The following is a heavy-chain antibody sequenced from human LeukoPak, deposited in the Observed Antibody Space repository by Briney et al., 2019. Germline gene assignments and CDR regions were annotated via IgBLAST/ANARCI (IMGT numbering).Heavy chain of an antibody. CDR1: GGTFSSYA. D-gene: IGHD6-19*01. Sequence: GASVKVSCKASGGTFSSYAISWVRQAPGQGLEWMGRIIPIFGIANYAQKFQGRVTITADKSTSTAYMELSSLRSEDTAVYYCAREQNVGSGWALDAFDIWGQGTTVTVSS. V-gene: IGHV1-69*04. CDR2: IIPIFGIA. CDR3: AREQNVGSGWALDAFDI. J-gene: IGHJ3*02.